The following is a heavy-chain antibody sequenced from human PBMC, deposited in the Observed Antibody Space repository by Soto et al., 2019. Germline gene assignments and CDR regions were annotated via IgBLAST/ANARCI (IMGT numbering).Heavy chain of an antibody. D-gene: IGHD5-12*01. CDR3: ARGAYDPPYYYFYMDV. Sequence: QVQLVQSGAEVKKPGSSVRVSCKASGGTFSNFILTWVRQAPGQGLEWMGRIIPILGTITYAQKFQGRVTITADKSSSTAYMELGSIRSEDTAVYYCARGAYDPPYYYFYMDVWGKGTTVTVSS. J-gene: IGHJ6*03. CDR2: IIPILGTI. CDR1: GGTFSNFI. V-gene: IGHV1-69*08.